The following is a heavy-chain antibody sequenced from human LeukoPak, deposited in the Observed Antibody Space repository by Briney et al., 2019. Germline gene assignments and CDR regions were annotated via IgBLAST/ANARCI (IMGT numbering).Heavy chain of an antibody. J-gene: IGHJ5*02. CDR1: GFTFSSYI. Sequence: GGSLRLSCAASGFTFSSYIMSWVRQAPGKGLEWVSSVRGGSGGSTYYAESVKGRFTISRDNSRNTLYLHMNSLRADDTAVYYCGKGGIGAAGSIGPWGQGTLVTVSS. V-gene: IGHV3-23*01. CDR3: GKGGIGAAGSIGP. CDR2: RGGSGGST. D-gene: IGHD6-13*01.